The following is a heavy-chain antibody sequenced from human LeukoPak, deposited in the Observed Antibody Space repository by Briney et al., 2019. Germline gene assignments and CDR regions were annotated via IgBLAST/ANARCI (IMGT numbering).Heavy chain of an antibody. Sequence: GGSLRLSCAASGFTFSSYGMHWVRQAPGKGLEWVANIKHDGNQKYYVDSVKGRFTISRDNAKNSLYLQMNSLRAEDTAVYYCARDKELQNFDYWGQGTLVTVSS. D-gene: IGHD3-10*01. CDR2: IKHDGNQK. V-gene: IGHV3-7*01. J-gene: IGHJ4*02. CDR3: ARDKELQNFDY. CDR1: GFTFSSYG.